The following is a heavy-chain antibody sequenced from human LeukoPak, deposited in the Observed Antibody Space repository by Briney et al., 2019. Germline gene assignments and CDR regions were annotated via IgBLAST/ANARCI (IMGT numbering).Heavy chain of an antibody. J-gene: IGHJ6*02. CDR3: ARDPQVEYYGMDV. Sequence: GGSLRLSCAASGFTFSSYGMHWVRQAPGKGLEWVAVIWYDGSNKYYADSVKGRFTISRDNSKNTLYLQMNSLRAEDTAVYYCARDPQVEYYGMDVWGQGTTVTVSS. V-gene: IGHV3-33*01. CDR2: IWYDGSNK. CDR1: GFTFSSYG.